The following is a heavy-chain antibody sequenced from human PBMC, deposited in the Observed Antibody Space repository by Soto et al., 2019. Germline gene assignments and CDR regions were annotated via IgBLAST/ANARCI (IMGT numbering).Heavy chain of an antibody. D-gene: IGHD3-22*01. CDR1: GYSFVTSG. Sequence: QVKLVQSGTEVKKPGASIKVSCKASGYSFVTSGMTWVRQAPGQGLEWMGWISVYNGNTNYDQKLQDRVTRTTDTSTKSAYLEVRNLRSDDTAVYYCARAGQYYDASGYADWGQGTLVTVSS. CDR3: ARAGQYYDASGYAD. CDR2: ISVYNGNT. J-gene: IGHJ4*02. V-gene: IGHV1-18*01.